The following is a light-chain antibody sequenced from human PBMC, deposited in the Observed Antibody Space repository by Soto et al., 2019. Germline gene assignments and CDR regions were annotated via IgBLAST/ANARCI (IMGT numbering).Light chain of an antibody. Sequence: DIQMTQSPSTLSASVGDRVTITCRASQSISSWLAWYQQKPGKAPKLLIYKASSLESGVPSRFRGSGSGTDFTLTLSSLQPDDFATYYCQQYNRYSRTFGQGTKVEIK. CDR3: QQYNRYSRT. CDR2: KAS. CDR1: QSISSW. J-gene: IGKJ1*01. V-gene: IGKV1-5*03.